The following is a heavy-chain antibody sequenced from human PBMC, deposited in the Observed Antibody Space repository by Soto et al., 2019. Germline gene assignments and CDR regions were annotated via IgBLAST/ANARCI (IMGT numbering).Heavy chain of an antibody. V-gene: IGHV1-8*01. CDR1: GYTFTSYD. Sequence: QVQLVQSGAEVKKPGASVKVSCKASGYTFTSYDINWVRQATGQGLEWMGWMNPNSGNTGYAQKVQGRVTMTRNTSISTAYMELSSLRSEDTAVYYCARGNMITFGGVIATPYYYYYMDVWGKGTTVTVSS. J-gene: IGHJ6*03. D-gene: IGHD3-16*02. CDR3: ARGNMITFGGVIATPYYYYYMDV. CDR2: MNPNSGNT.